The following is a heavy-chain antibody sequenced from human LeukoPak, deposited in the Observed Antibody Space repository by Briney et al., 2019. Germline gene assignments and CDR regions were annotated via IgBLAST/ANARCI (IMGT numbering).Heavy chain of an antibody. Sequence: SETLSLTCTVSGGSISSYYWSWIRQPPGKGLEWIGYIYYSGSANYNPSLKSRVTISVDTSKNQFSLKLSSVTAADTAVYYCARLVGATHPNYYYYYMDVWGKGTTVTVSS. J-gene: IGHJ6*03. CDR2: IYYSGSA. CDR1: GGSISSYY. V-gene: IGHV4-59*08. CDR3: ARLVGATHPNYYYYYMDV. D-gene: IGHD1-26*01.